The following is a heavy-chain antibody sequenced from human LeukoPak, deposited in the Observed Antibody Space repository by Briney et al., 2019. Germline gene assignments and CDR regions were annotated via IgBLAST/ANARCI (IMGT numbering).Heavy chain of an antibody. V-gene: IGHV1-2*02. Sequence: ASVKVSCKTSGYPFSNYDINWVRQASGQGLEWMGWINPNSGGTNYAQKFQGRVTMTRDTSISTAYMELSRLRSDDTAVYYCARRGYYDSSGQLDYWGQGTLVTVSS. CDR3: ARRGYYDSSGQLDY. CDR2: INPNSGGT. CDR1: GYPFSNYD. J-gene: IGHJ4*02. D-gene: IGHD3-22*01.